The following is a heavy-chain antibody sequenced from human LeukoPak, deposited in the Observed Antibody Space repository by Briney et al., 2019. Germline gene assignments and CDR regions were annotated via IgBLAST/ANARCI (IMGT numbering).Heavy chain of an antibody. Sequence: PSETLSLTCTVSGYSISTNYYWSWIRQPPGKGLAWIGYIYYSGSTNYNPSLKSRVTISVDTSKNQFSLKLSSVTAADTAVYYCARDPYGSGNEGYFDYWGQGTLVTVSS. CDR3: ARDPYGSGNEGYFDY. J-gene: IGHJ4*02. V-gene: IGHV4-59*01. D-gene: IGHD3-10*01. CDR2: IYYSGST. CDR1: GYSISTNYY.